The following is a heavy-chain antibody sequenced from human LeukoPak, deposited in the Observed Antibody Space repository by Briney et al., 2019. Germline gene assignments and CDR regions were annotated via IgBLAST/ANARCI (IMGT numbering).Heavy chain of an antibody. CDR2: LSGSGEST. D-gene: IGHD3-3*01. CDR1: GFTFSAHA. CDR3: ARGRTIFGVGIDYQYNMDV. Sequence: GGSLRLSCAASGFTFSAHAMSWVRQAPGKGLEWVSSLSGSGESTYYSHSVTGLFVISRDNSKNTLFLQMNSLTAEDTAVYYCARGRTIFGVGIDYQYNMDVWGKGTTVIVSS. V-gene: IGHV3-23*01. J-gene: IGHJ6*03.